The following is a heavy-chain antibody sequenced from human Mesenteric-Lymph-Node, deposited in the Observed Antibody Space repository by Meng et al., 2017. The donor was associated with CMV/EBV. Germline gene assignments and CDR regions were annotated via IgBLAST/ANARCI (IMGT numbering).Heavy chain of an antibody. CDR1: GDSVSSNSAA. V-gene: IGHV6-1*01. CDR3: ARDRGYSYGLDY. Sequence: GDSVSSNSAAWTWIRQSPSRGLEWLGRTYYRSKWYNDYAVSVKSRITINPDTSKNQFSLQLNSVTPEDTAVYYCARDRGYSYGLDYWGQGTLVTVSS. J-gene: IGHJ4*02. D-gene: IGHD5-18*01. CDR2: TYYRSKWYN.